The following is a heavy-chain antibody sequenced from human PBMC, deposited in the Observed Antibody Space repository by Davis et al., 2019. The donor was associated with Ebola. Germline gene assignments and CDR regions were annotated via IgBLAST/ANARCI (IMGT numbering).Heavy chain of an antibody. Sequence: GESLKISCAASGFTLSDYYMSWIRQAPGKGQEWVSSLRSSATTIYYSDPVKRRFTVSRDNAKNSLYLQMNSLRAEDTAVYYCARDKRSSWYGGMDVWGQGTTVTVSS. J-gene: IGHJ6*02. D-gene: IGHD6-19*01. CDR2: LRSSATTI. V-gene: IGHV3-11*01. CDR3: ARDKRSSWYGGMDV. CDR1: GFTLSDYY.